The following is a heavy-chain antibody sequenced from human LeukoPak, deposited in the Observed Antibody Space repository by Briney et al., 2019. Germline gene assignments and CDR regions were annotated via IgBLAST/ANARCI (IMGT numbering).Heavy chain of an antibody. CDR3: ARGNVDIVATIDYFDY. J-gene: IGHJ4*02. V-gene: IGHV1-8*01. CDR1: GYTFTSYD. CDR2: MNPNSGNT. D-gene: IGHD5-12*01. Sequence: GASVKVSCKASGYTFTSYDINWVRQATGQRLEWMGWMNPNSGNTGYAQKFQGRVTMTRNTSISTAYMELSSLRSEDTAVYYCARGNVDIVATIDYFDYWGQGTLVTVSS.